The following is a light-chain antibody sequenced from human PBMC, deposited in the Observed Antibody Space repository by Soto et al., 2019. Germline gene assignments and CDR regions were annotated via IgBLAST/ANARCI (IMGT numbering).Light chain of an antibody. CDR1: QTVSNSY. J-gene: IGKJ4*01. CDR3: QQYDSSPLT. CDR2: GAS. V-gene: IGKV3-20*01. Sequence: IVLTQSPGTLSLSPGERATLSCRASQTVSNSYLAWYQQKPGQAPRLLIYGASRRATGIPDRFSGSGSGTDFTLTISRLEVEDFAVYYCQQYDSSPLTFGGGTKVEIK.